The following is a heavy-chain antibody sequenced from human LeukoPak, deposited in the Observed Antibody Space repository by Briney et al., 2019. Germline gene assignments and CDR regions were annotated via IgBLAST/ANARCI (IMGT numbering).Heavy chain of an antibody. V-gene: IGHV3-21*01. J-gene: IGHJ4*02. D-gene: IGHD3-16*02. CDR2: ISSTSTYI. CDR3: ARGSDFVWGSYRPYLDK. CDR1: GFTFSSYS. Sequence: GGSVRLSCAASGFTFSSYSMNWVRQAPGKGLEWVPSISSTSTYIYYADSVKGRFTISRDNAKNSLYLQMNSLRAEDTAVYYCARGSDFVWGSYRPYLDKWGPGSLLTVSS.